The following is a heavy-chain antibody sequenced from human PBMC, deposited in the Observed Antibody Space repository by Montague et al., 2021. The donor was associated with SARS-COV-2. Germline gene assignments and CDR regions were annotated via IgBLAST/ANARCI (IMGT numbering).Heavy chain of an antibody. Sequence: SETLSLTCTVSGGSISSSSYYWGWIRQPPGKGLEWIGSVYYSGSTYYNPSLKSRATISVDTSKNQFSLKLSSVTAADTAVYYCARFPTSYYYDSKAAPATPDALDIWGQGTMVTVSA. CDR2: VYYSGST. CDR3: ARFPTSYYYDSKAAPATPDALDI. D-gene: IGHD3-22*01. J-gene: IGHJ3*02. CDR1: GGSISSSSYY. V-gene: IGHV4-39*01.